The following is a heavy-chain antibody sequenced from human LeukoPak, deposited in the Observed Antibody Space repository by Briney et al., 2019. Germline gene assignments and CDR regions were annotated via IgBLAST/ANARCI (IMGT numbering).Heavy chain of an antibody. CDR3: ARCGYYDWLLSGMDV. CDR2: IYYSGST. V-gene: IGHV4-59*08. J-gene: IGHJ6*02. CDR1: GGSVTRYY. Sequence: SETLSLTCTVSGGSVTRYYWTWIRQPPGKGLEWIGYIYYSGSTNYNPSLKSRVTISIDTSKSQFSLKLSSVTAADTAVYYCARCGYYDWLLSGMDVWGQGTTVAVSS. D-gene: IGHD3-9*01.